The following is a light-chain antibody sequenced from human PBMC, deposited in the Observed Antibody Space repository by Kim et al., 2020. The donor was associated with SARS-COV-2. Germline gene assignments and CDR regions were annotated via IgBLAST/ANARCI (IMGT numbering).Light chain of an antibody. J-gene: IGKJ1*01. Sequence: STLSASVGARVTITRRASQSISSGLAWYQQKPGKAPKLLIYKASSLESGVPSRFSGSGSGTEFTLTISSLQPDDFATYYCQRAGTFGQGTKVDIK. CDR3: QRAGT. V-gene: IGKV1-5*03. CDR2: KAS. CDR1: QSISSG.